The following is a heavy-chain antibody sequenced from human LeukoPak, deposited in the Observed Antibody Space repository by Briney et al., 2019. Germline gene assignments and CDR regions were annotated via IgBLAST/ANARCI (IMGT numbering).Heavy chain of an antibody. CDR1: GGSISSGDYY. CDR3: ARHRRRGYDNSNFDY. Sequence: PSETLSLTCTVSGGSISSGDYYWSWIRQPPGKGLEWIGYIYYSGSTNYNPSLKSRVTISVDTSKNQFSLKLSSVTAADTAVYYCARHRRRGYDNSNFDYWGQGTLVTVSS. D-gene: IGHD5-12*01. J-gene: IGHJ4*02. CDR2: IYYSGST. V-gene: IGHV4-30-4*01.